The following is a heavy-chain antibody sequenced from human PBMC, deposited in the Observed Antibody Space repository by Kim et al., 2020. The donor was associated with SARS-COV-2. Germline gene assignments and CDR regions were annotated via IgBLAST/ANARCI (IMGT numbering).Heavy chain of an antibody. CDR2: IIPILDIT. J-gene: IGHJ4*02. CDR1: GGTFSSYV. CDR3: ARDRGHSSGSASDH. V-gene: IGHV1-69*04. D-gene: IGHD6-19*01. Sequence: SVKVSCKASGGTFSSYVFSWVRQAPGHGPEWMGRIIPILDITNYAQNFQGRVTFTADKSTGTAYMELSSLKSEDTAVYYCARDRGHSSGSASDHWGQGTLVIVSS.